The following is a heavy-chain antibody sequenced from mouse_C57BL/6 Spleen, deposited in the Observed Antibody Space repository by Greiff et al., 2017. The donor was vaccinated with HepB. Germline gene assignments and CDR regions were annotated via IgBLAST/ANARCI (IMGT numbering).Heavy chain of an antibody. J-gene: IGHJ4*01. V-gene: IGHV1-81*01. CDR1: GYTFTSYG. D-gene: IGHD2-4*01. CDR2: IYPRSGNT. CDR3: ARSEYDYDGVAMDY. Sequence: QVQLKESGAELARPGASVKLSCKASGYTFTSYGISWVKQRTGQGLEWIGEIYPRSGNTYYNEKFKGKATLTADKSSSTAYMELRSLTSEDSAVYFCARSEYDYDGVAMDYWGQGTSVTVSS.